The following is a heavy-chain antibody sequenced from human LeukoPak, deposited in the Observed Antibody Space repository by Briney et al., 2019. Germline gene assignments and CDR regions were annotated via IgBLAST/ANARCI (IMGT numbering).Heavy chain of an antibody. Sequence: GGSLRLSCAASGFTFVDYAMTWVRQAPGKGLEWVSAISGSGGSTYYADSVKGRFTISRDNAKNTLYMQMNSLRGEDTAVYHCAKGSGSYFFYFYMDVWGKGTTVTVSS. J-gene: IGHJ6*03. CDR2: ISGSGGST. CDR3: AKGSGSYFFYFYMDV. V-gene: IGHV3-23*01. CDR1: GFTFVDYA. D-gene: IGHD1-26*01.